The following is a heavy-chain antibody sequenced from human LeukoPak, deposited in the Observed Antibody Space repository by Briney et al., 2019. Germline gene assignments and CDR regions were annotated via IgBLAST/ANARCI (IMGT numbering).Heavy chain of an antibody. V-gene: IGHV3-48*03. CDR1: GFTFSSYE. CDR2: ISSSGSSI. CDR3: GRWLPSGSYTGVDY. D-gene: IGHD1-26*01. J-gene: IGHJ4*02. Sequence: GGSLRLSCAASGFTFSSYEMNWVRQAPGKGLEWVSFISSSGSSIYYADSVKGRFAISRDNAKNTLYLQMNSLRAEDTAVYYCGRWLPSGSYTGVDYWGQGTLVTVSS.